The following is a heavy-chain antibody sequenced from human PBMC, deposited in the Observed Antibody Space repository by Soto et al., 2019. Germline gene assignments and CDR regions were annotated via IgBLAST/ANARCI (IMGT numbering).Heavy chain of an antibody. D-gene: IGHD4-17*01. CDR1: GGSISSGDYY. J-gene: IGHJ5*02. CDR3: ARVRYGGNSAWFDP. CDR2: IYYSGST. Sequence: SETLSLTCTVSGGSISSGDYYWSWIRQPPGKGLEWIGYIYYSGSTYYNPSLKSRVTISVDTSKNQFSLKLSSVTAADTAVYYCARVRYGGNSAWFDPWGQGTLVTVSS. V-gene: IGHV4-30-4*01.